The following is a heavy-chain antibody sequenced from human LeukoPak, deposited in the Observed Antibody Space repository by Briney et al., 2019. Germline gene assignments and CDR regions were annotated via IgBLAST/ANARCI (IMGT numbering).Heavy chain of an antibody. J-gene: IGHJ4*02. CDR2: IYYSGST. D-gene: IGHD2-21*02. Sequence: SETLSLTCTVSGGSISSSSYYWGWIRQPPGKGLEWIGSIYYSGSTYYNPSLKSRVTISVDTSKNQFSLKLSSVTAADTAVHYCARARPDYCGGDCYHFDYWGQGTLVTVSS. CDR3: ARARPDYCGGDCYHFDY. CDR1: GGSISSSSYY. V-gene: IGHV4-39*07.